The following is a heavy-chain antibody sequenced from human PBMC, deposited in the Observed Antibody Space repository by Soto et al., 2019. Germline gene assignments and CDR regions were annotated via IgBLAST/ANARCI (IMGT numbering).Heavy chain of an antibody. CDR3: AKDSQVDTAMVRELDY. D-gene: IGHD5-18*01. V-gene: IGHV3-23*01. J-gene: IGHJ4*02. CDR1: GFTLSNYA. Sequence: GSLRLSCAASGFTLSNYAMSWVRQAPGKGLEWVSAISSSGDSPYYADSVKGRSTVSRDNSKNTLYLQINSLRAEDTAVYYCAKDSQVDTAMVRELDYWGQGTLVTVSS. CDR2: ISSSGDSP.